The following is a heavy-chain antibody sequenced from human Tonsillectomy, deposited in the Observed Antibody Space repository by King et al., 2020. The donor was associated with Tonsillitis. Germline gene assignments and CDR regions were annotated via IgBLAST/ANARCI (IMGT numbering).Heavy chain of an antibody. CDR3: AARIAVAGPLDY. J-gene: IGHJ4*02. CDR1: GASISTYY. CDR2: IYYHGST. Sequence: QLQESGPGLVKPSETLSLTCNVSGASISTYYWSWIRQPPGKGLEWIGYIYYHGSTNYNPSLNSRVTISVDTSKNQFSLKLSSVTAADTAVYYCAARIAVAGPLDYWGRGTLVTVSS. V-gene: IGHV4-59*01. D-gene: IGHD6-19*01.